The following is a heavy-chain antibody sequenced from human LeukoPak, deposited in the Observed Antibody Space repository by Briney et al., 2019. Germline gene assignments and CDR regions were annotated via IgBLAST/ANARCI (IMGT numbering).Heavy chain of an antibody. CDR3: ARELVGWYYFDY. CDR1: GASISSSSYY. Sequence: SETLSLTCTVSGASISSSSYYWGWIRQPPGKGLEWIGSIYYSGSTYYNPSLKSRVTISVDTSKNQFSLKLSSVTAADTAVYYCARELVGWYYFDYWGQGTLVTVSS. J-gene: IGHJ4*02. D-gene: IGHD2-8*02. V-gene: IGHV4-39*07. CDR2: IYYSGST.